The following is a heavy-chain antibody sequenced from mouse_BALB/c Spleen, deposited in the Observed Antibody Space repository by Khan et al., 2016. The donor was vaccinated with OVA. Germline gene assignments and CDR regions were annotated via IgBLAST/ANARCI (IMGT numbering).Heavy chain of an antibody. CDR3: ARSVTITTVVATHFDY. V-gene: IGHV3-2*02. Sequence: VQLKQSGPGLVKPSQSPSLTCTVTGYSITSDYAWNWIRQFPGNKLEWMGYISYSGRTSYNPSLKSRISITRDTSKNQFFLQLNSVTTEDTATXYCARSVTITTVVATHFDYWGQGTTLPGPS. CDR2: ISYSGRT. CDR1: GYSITSDYA. D-gene: IGHD1-1*01. J-gene: IGHJ2*01.